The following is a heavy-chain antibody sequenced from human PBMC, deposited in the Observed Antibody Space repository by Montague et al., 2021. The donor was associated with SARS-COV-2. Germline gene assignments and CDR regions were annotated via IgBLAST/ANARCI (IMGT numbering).Heavy chain of an antibody. CDR3: TSGREGNYNVMDV. D-gene: IGHD1-1*01. CDR2: TYCRLKWYN. CDR1: GDSVSSNSAT. Sequence: CAISGDSVSSNSATWNWVRQSPSRGLGWLGRTYCRLKWYNDYAVSVRGRVTINPDTSKNQFSLQLNSVTPEDTAIYYCTSGREGNYNVMDVWGQGTTVTVSS. V-gene: IGHV6-1*01. J-gene: IGHJ6*02.